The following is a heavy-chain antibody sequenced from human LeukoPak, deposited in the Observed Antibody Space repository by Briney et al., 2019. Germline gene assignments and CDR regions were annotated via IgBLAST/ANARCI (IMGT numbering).Heavy chain of an antibody. CDR3: ARRDSGYCSSTSCYTSGVFTFDI. Sequence: GGSLRLSCAASGFTFSDYYMSWIHQAPGKGLEWVSYISSSGSTIYYADSVKGRFTISRDNAKNSLYLQMNSLRAEDTAVYYCARRDSGYCSSTSCYTSGVFTFDIWGQGTMVTVSS. CDR1: GFTFSDYY. D-gene: IGHD2-2*02. CDR2: ISSSGSTI. J-gene: IGHJ3*02. V-gene: IGHV3-11*04.